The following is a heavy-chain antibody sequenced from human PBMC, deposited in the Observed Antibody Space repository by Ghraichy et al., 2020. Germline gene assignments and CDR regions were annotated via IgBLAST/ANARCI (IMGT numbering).Heavy chain of an antibody. CDR2: ISYDGSNK. CDR3: ARDNENSSWMGFRSYYYYYYGMDV. Sequence: GGSLRLSCAASGFTFSSYAMHWVRQAPGKGLEWVAVISYDGSNKYYADSVKGRFTISRDNSKNTLYLQMNSLRAEDTAVYYCARDNENSSWMGFRSYYYYYYGMDVWGQGTTVTVSS. V-gene: IGHV3-30-3*01. CDR1: GFTFSSYA. J-gene: IGHJ6*02. D-gene: IGHD6-13*01.